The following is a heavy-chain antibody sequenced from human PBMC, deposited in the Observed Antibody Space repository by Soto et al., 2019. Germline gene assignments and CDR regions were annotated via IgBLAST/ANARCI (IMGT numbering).Heavy chain of an antibody. CDR3: AEGIRFDP. CDR1: GFTFSSYA. J-gene: IGHJ5*02. Sequence: QVQLVESGGGVVQPGRSLRLSCAASGFTFSSYAMHWVRQAPGKGLEWVAVISYDGSNKNYADSVKGRFTISRDNSKNTLYLQMNSLRADDTAVYYCAEGIRFDPWGQGTLVTVSS. CDR2: ISYDGSNK. V-gene: IGHV3-30-3*01. D-gene: IGHD3-10*01.